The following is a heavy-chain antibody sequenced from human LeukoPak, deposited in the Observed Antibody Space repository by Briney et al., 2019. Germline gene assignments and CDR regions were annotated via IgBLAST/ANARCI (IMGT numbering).Heavy chain of an antibody. CDR3: ASRRGNSGYDSFDY. D-gene: IGHD5-12*01. CDR2: IYTSGST. V-gene: IGHV4-61*02. CDR1: GGSISSGSYY. Sequence: PSQTLSLTCTVSGGSISSGSYYWSWIRQPAGKGLEWIGRIYTSGSTSYNPSLKSRVTMSVDTSKNPFSLKLSSVTAADTAVYYCASRRGNSGYDSFDYWGQGTLVTVSS. J-gene: IGHJ4*02.